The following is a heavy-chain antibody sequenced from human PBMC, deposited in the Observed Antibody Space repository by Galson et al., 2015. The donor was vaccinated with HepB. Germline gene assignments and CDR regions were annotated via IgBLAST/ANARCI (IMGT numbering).Heavy chain of an antibody. J-gene: IGHJ4*02. CDR2: IYYSGTT. CDR1: GASLTSGAYY. CDR3: ARLTIATRCFDC. Sequence: LTCDVSGASLTSGAYYWSWIRQYPAKGLEWIGYIYYSGTTYYHPSLKSRLSMSLDTSKKQFFLNLTSVTAADTAIYYCARLTIATRCFDCWGQGALVTVSS. D-gene: IGHD6-6*01. V-gene: IGHV4-31*11.